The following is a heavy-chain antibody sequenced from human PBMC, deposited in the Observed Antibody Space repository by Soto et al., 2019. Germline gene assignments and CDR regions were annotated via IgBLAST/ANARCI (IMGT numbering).Heavy chain of an antibody. CDR3: ARGANVLLWFGESTPGYYGMDV. Sequence: PSETRSLTWTVSGGSISSYCWSWIRQPPGKGLEWIGYIYYSGSTNYNPSLKSRVTISVDTSKNQFSLKLSSVTAADTAVYYCARGANVLLWFGESTPGYYGMDVWGQGTTVTVSS. D-gene: IGHD3-10*01. V-gene: IGHV4-59*01. J-gene: IGHJ6*02. CDR2: IYYSGST. CDR1: GGSISSYC.